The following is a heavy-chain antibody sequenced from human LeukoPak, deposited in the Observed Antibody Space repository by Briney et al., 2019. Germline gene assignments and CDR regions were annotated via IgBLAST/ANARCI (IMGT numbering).Heavy chain of an antibody. CDR1: GGSISSYY. CDR3: ARDGADYYDSSGYYPYFDY. D-gene: IGHD3-22*01. CDR2: IYHSGST. V-gene: IGHV4-59*12. J-gene: IGHJ4*02. Sequence: PSETLSLTCTVSGGSISSYYWSWIRQPPGKGLEWIGYIYHSGSTYYNPSLKSRVTISVDRSKNQFSLKLSSVTATDTAVYYCARDGADYYDSSGYYPYFDYWGQGTLVTVSS.